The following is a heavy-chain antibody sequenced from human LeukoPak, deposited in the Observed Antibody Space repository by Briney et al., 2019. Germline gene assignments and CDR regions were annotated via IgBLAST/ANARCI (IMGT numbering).Heavy chain of an antibody. CDR2: IYYSGST. J-gene: IGHJ6*03. D-gene: IGHD1-26*01. Sequence: SETLSLTCTVSGGSISSSIYYWGWIRQSPGKGLEWIGSIYYSGSTYYHPSLKSRVTISVDTSKNQFSLKLISVTAADTAVYYCARVPAGLSGSYYSSDYYYYYMDVWGKGTTVTVSS. CDR3: ARVPAGLSGSYYSSDYYYYYMDV. CDR1: GGSISSSIYY. V-gene: IGHV4-39*07.